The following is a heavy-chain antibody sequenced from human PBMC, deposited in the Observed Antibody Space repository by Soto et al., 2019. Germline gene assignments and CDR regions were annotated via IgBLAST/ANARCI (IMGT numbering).Heavy chain of an antibody. CDR3: ARSKVTSD. Sequence: GSLRLSCAASGFTFSSFEMIWVRQAPGKGLEWISYISDSGRTMYYADSVKGRFTISRDNAKNSLYLQMNSLRVEDTALYYCARSKVTSDWGQGTLVTVSS. CDR1: GFTFSSFE. CDR2: ISDSGRTM. D-gene: IGHD4-17*01. J-gene: IGHJ4*02. V-gene: IGHV3-48*03.